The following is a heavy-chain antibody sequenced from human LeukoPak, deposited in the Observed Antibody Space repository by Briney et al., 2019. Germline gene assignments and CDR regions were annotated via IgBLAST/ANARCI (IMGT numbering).Heavy chain of an antibody. D-gene: IGHD3-22*01. CDR2: INSDGSST. V-gene: IGHV3-74*01. Sequence: GGSLRLSCAASGFTFSSYWMHWVRQAPGKGLVWVSRINSDGSSTSYADSVKGRFTISRDNAKNTLYLQMNSLRAEDTAVYYCAREAGRSGYLYYYYYMDVWGKGTTVTISS. CDR1: GFTFSSYW. J-gene: IGHJ6*03. CDR3: AREAGRSGYLYYYYYMDV.